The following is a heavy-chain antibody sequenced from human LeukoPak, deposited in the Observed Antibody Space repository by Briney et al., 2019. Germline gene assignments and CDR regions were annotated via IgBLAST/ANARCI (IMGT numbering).Heavy chain of an antibody. D-gene: IGHD1-26*01. Sequence: PGTSLRLSCAASGFTFDNYAMHWVRQAPGKGLEWVALISNGGTNKYYADSVKGRFTMSRDNSKSTVYLQVNSLRAEDTAVYYCAVGLTIWGQGTMVTVSS. J-gene: IGHJ3*02. CDR2: ISNGGTNK. V-gene: IGHV3-30-3*01. CDR1: GFTFDNYA. CDR3: AVGLTI.